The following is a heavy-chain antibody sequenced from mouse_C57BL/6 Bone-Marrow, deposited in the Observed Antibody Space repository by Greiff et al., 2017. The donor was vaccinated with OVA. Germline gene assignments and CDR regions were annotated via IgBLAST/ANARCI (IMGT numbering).Heavy chain of an antibody. V-gene: IGHV14-4*01. D-gene: IGHD1-1*01. J-gene: IGHJ2*01. CDR2: IDPENGDT. CDR3: TTVYCPNYFDY. Sequence: VHLKQSGAELVRPGASVKLSCTASGFNIKDDYMHWVKQRPEQGLEWIGWIDPENGDTEYASKFQGKATITADTSSNTAYLQLSSLTSEDTAVYYCTTVYCPNYFDYWGQGTTLTVSS. CDR1: GFNIKDDY.